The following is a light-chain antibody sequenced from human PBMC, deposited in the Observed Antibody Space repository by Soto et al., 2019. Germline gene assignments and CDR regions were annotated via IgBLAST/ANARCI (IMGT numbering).Light chain of an antibody. V-gene: IGKV1-17*01. J-gene: IGKJ4*01. CDR2: AAS. Sequence: DTQMTQSPSSLSASVGERVTITCRASQDMRNELGWYQHKPGTAPKRLIYAASSLQSGVPSRFSGSGSGKEFTLTISSLQPDDFATYYCLQHNSYPLTFGGGTKVEIK. CDR1: QDMRNE. CDR3: LQHNSYPLT.